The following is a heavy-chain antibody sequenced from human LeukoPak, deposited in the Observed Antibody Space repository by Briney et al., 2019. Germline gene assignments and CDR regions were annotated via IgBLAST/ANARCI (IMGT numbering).Heavy chain of an antibody. J-gene: IGHJ4*02. D-gene: IGHD1-26*01. V-gene: IGHV1-69*02. Sequence: ASVKVSCKASGGTFSSYTISWVRQAPGQGLEWMGRIIPILGIANYAQKFQGRVTITADKSTSTAYMELSSLRSEDTAVYYCARAPAAPIVGATLYYFDYWGQGTLSPSPQ. CDR3: ARAPAAPIVGATLYYFDY. CDR2: IIPILGIA. CDR1: GGTFSSYT.